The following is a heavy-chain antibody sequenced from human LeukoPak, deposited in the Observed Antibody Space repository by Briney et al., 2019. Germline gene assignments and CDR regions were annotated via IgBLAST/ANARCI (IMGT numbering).Heavy chain of an antibody. CDR1: GFPFSSYW. CDR2: IKQDGSKK. V-gene: IGHV3-7*01. D-gene: IGHD4-23*01. CDR3: ARDRGKDYFGD. Sequence: GGSLRLSCVASGFPFSSYWMTWVRQAPGKGLEWVANIKQDGSKKSYVDSVKGRFTISRDNAKNSLHLQMNSLRAEDTAIYYCARDRGKDYFGDWSQGTQVTVSS. J-gene: IGHJ4*02.